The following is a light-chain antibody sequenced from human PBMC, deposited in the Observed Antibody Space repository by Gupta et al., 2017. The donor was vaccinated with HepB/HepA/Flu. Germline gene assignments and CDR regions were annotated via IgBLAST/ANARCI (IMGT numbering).Light chain of an antibody. Sequence: DIQMTQSPSTLSASVGDRVTITCRASQSVSTWLTWYQQKPGRAPRLLIHGASNLESGVPSRFSGSGSGTDFTLTISRLQPEDVATFYCQQSNINPHTFGQGTKVEI. V-gene: IGKV1-39*01. CDR3: QQSNINPHT. CDR1: QSVSTW. J-gene: IGKJ2*01. CDR2: GAS.